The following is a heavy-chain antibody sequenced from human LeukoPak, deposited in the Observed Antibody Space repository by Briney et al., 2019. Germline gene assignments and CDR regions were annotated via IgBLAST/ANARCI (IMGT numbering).Heavy chain of an antibody. CDR1: VFTFSSYS. J-gene: IGHJ4*02. D-gene: IGHD6-19*01. Sequence: GGSLRISCAASVFTFSSYSMKWVRQAPGKGLKWVSSISSSSSYIYYADSVKGRFTISRDNAKNSLYLQMNSLRAEDTTVYYCAIPDIAVAGRVYWGQGTLVTVSS. CDR3: AIPDIAVAGRVY. V-gene: IGHV3-21*01. CDR2: ISSSSSYI.